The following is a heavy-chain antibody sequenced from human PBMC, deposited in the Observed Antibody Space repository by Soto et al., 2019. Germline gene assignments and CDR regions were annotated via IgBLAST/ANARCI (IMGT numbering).Heavy chain of an antibody. Sequence: GSVKVYCNASGYIFTSYGISWVRLATGQGLEWMGWFSAYNGNTNYAQKLQGRVTMTTYTSTSTAYMELRSLRSDDTAVYYCARFRLRRITIFGVVPSYYYGMDVWGQGTTVTVSS. CDR2: FSAYNGNT. CDR3: ARFRLRRITIFGVVPSYYYGMDV. D-gene: IGHD3-3*01. V-gene: IGHV1-18*01. CDR1: GYIFTSYG. J-gene: IGHJ6*02.